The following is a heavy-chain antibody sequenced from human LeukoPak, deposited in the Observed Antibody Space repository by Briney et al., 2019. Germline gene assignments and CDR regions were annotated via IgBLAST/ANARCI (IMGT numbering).Heavy chain of an antibody. D-gene: IGHD6-19*01. CDR1: GFTFSNYA. CDR3: SKGRTVTGTLALDY. J-gene: IGHJ4*02. V-gene: IGHV3-23*01. Sequence: GGSLRLSCAASGFTFSNYAMTWVRQAPGKGLEWVSAISGTSDNTYYADSVRGRFTISRDNSKNTLYLQVNSLRAEDTAIYYCSKGRTVTGTLALDYWGQGTLVTVSS. CDR2: ISGTSDNT.